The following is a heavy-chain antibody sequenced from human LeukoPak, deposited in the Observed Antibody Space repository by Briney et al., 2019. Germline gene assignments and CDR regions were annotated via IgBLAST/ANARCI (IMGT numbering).Heavy chain of an antibody. CDR2: IYYSGST. D-gene: IGHD3-10*01. V-gene: IGHV4-31*03. CDR1: GGSISSGGYY. J-gene: IGHJ5*02. CDR3: ARDRGGMVRGVIDWFDP. Sequence: SETLSLTCTVSGGSISSGGYYWSWIRQHPGKGLEWIGYIYYSGSTYYNSSLKSRVTISVDTSKNQFSLKLSSVTAADTAVYYCARDRGGMVRGVIDWFDPWGQGTLVTVSS.